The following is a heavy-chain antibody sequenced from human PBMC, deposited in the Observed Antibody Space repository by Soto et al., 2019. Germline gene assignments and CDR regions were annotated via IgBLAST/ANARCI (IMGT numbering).Heavy chain of an antibody. J-gene: IGHJ4*02. CDR1: GESMNTYY. D-gene: IGHD3-3*01. Sequence: QVQLQESGPGLVKPSETLSLSCTVSGESMNTYYWSWIRQPPGKGLEWIGYIYFNGRTTNYNPSLKSRVTLSLDASKNQFSLTLNSVTAADTAVYYCAIDFLGARDYWGQGTLVTVSS. V-gene: IGHV4-59*01. CDR3: AIDFLGARDY. CDR2: IYFNGRTT.